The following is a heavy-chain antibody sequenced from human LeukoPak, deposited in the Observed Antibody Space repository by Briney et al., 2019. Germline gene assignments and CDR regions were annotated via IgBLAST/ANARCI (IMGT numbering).Heavy chain of an antibody. Sequence: GGSLRLSCAASGFTFSSYSMNWVRQAPGKGLEWVAVISYDGSNKYYADSVKGRFTISRDNSKNTLYLQMNSLRAEDTAVYYCAKRMGPSIAATDLDYWGQGTLVTVSS. CDR3: AKRMGPSIAATDLDY. D-gene: IGHD6-13*01. J-gene: IGHJ4*02. V-gene: IGHV3-30*18. CDR1: GFTFSSYS. CDR2: ISYDGSNK.